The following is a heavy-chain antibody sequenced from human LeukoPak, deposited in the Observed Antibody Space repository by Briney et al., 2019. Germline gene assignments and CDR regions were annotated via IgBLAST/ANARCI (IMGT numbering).Heavy chain of an antibody. J-gene: IGHJ4*02. CDR1: GFTFEDYV. Sequence: LAGGSLRLSCATSGFTFEDYVMNWVRQGPGKGLEWVSGINWNGGSTGYADSVKGRFTISRDNAKNSLYLQMNSLRLEDMALYYCARATASNWGYFDYWGQGTLVTVSS. V-gene: IGHV3-20*04. CDR3: ARATASNWGYFDY. D-gene: IGHD3-16*01. CDR2: INWNGGST.